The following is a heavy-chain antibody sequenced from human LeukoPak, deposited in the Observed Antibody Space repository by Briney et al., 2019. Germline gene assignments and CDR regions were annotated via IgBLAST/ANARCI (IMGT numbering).Heavy chain of an antibody. V-gene: IGHV1-24*01. D-gene: IGHD1-26*01. CDR2: FDPEDGET. CDR3: ATWIRYSGSYWSPSFDY. Sequence: ASVKVSCKVSGYTLTELSMHWVRQAPGKGLEWMGGFDPEDGETIYAQKFQGRVTMTEDTSTDTAYMELSSLRSEDTAVYYCATWIRYSGSYWSPSFDYWGQGTLVTVSS. J-gene: IGHJ4*02. CDR1: GYTLTELS.